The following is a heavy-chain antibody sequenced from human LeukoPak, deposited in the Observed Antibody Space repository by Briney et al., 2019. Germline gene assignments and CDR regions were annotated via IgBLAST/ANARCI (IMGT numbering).Heavy chain of an antibody. D-gene: IGHD5-18*01. CDR3: ARDSDVDTAIYFDY. J-gene: IGHJ4*02. CDR2: IFYSGDT. V-gene: IGHV4-59*01. Sequence: SETLSLTCTVSGGSISSYYWTWIRQPPGRGLEWIGYIFYSGDTNYNPSLKSRVTMSLDTSKNQFSLRLNSVTAADTAVYYCARDSDVDTAIYFDYWGQGTLVTVSS. CDR1: GGSISSYY.